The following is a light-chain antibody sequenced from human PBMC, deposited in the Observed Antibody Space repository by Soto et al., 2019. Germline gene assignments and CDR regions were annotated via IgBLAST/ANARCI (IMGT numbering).Light chain of an antibody. Sequence: DIQMTQSPSTLSASVGGRVTITCRASQSISSWLAWYQQKPGKAPKLLIYDASSLESGVPSRFSGSGSGTEFTLTISSLQPDDFATYYCQQYNSYEFGQGTKVEIK. CDR3: QQYNSYE. V-gene: IGKV1-5*01. CDR2: DAS. CDR1: QSISSW. J-gene: IGKJ1*01.